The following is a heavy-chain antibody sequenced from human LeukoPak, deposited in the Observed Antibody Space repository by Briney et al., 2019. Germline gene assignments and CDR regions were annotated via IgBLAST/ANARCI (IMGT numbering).Heavy chain of an antibody. CDR1: GDSINSAAYY. Sequence: SETLSLTCTVSGDSINSAAYYWNWIRQHPGKGLEWIGYIYYSGSTYYNPSLKSRVTLSLDTFKNQFSLKLSSVTAADTAVYYCARDGGGATGKFDFWGQGTLVTVPS. J-gene: IGHJ4*02. CDR3: ARDGGGATGKFDF. CDR2: IYYSGST. V-gene: IGHV4-31*03. D-gene: IGHD1-1*01.